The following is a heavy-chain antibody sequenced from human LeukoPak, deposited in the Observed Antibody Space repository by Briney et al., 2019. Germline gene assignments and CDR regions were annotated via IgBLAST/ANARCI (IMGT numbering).Heavy chain of an antibody. V-gene: IGHV1-2*04. D-gene: IGHD3-10*01. J-gene: IGHJ4*02. CDR2: INPNSGGT. CDR3: ARETERGYGSGSYYDY. CDR1: GYTFTGYY. Sequence: ASVKVSCKASGYTFTGYYMHWVRQAPGQGLEWMGWINPNSGGTNYAQKFQGWVTMTRDTSISTAYMELSRLRSDDTAVYYCARETERGYGSGSYYDYWGQGTLVTVSS.